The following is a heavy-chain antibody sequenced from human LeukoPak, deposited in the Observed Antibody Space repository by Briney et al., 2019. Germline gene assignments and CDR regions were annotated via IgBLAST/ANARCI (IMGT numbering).Heavy chain of an antibody. V-gene: IGHV3-20*04. CDR1: GFTFDDYA. J-gene: IGHJ6*03. Sequence: GGSLRLSCAASGFTFDDYAMSWVRQTPGKGLEWVSGTNWDGGRTGYADSVKGRFTISRDNAKNSLYLQMNSLRVEDTAVYYCAKDSEGWVRTPTIYYYYYYMDVWGKGTTVTVSS. CDR2: TNWDGGRT. CDR3: AKDSEGWVRTPTIYYYYYYMDV. D-gene: IGHD1-1*01.